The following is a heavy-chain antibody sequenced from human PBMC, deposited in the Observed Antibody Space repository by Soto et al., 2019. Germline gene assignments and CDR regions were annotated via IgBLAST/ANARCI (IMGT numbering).Heavy chain of an antibody. Sequence: SRTPSLSCAISGDRVSSNSAGWKWIRQSPSRGLEWLGRTYYRSKWYNEYAVSVKSRITINPDTSSNQISLQLNSVTPDDTAVYYCARDIDFGYWGRGTQVTVSS. CDR1: GDRVSSNSAG. D-gene: IGHD3-3*01. V-gene: IGHV6-1*01. CDR3: ARDIDFGY. CDR2: TYYRSKWYN. J-gene: IGHJ4*02.